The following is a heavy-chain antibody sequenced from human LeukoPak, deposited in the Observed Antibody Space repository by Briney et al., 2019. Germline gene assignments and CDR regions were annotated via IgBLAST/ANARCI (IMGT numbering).Heavy chain of an antibody. V-gene: IGHV1-69*06. D-gene: IGHD6-25*01. CDR2: IIPIFGTA. CDR3: ARDSSGTLSGYYYYYMDV. CDR1: GGTFSSYA. Sequence: ASVKVSCKASGGTFSSYAISWVRQAPGQGLEWMGGIIPIFGTANYAQKFQGRVTITADKSTSTAYMELRSLRSDDTAVYYCARDSSGTLSGYYYYYMDVWGKGTTVTVSS. J-gene: IGHJ6*03.